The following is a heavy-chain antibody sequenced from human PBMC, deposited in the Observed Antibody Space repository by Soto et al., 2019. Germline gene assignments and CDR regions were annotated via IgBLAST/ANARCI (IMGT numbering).Heavy chain of an antibody. J-gene: IGHJ4*02. CDR2: IYHSGST. CDR1: GGSISSGGYS. V-gene: IGHV4-30-2*01. D-gene: IGHD5-12*01. Sequence: QLQLQESGSGLVKPSQTLSLTCAVSGGSISSGGYSWSWIRQPPGKGLEWIGYIYHSGSTYYNPSLKGRVNISVDRSKNQFSLKASSGTGADTAVYYCAAGGGLPRYYWGQGTLGTVSS. CDR3: AAGGGLPRYY.